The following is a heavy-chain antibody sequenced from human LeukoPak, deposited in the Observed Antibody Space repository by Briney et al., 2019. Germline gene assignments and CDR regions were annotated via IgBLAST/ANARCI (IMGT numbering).Heavy chain of an antibody. D-gene: IGHD3-22*01. V-gene: IGHV4-34*01. CDR1: GGSFSGYY. CDR2: INHSGST. J-gene: IGHJ6*02. Sequence: SETLSLTCAVSGGSFSGYYWSWIRQPPGKGLEWIGEINHSGSTNYNPSLKSRVTISVDTSKNQFSLKLSSVTAADTAVYYCARSRGYYYDSSAPRIYGMDVWGQGTTVTVSS. CDR3: ARSRGYYYDSSAPRIYGMDV.